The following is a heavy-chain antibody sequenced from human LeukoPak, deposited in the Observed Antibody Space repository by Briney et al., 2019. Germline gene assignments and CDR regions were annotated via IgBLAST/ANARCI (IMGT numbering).Heavy chain of an antibody. CDR1: GFTFKNYA. Sequence: GGSLRLSCAASGFTFKNYAMSWVRQAPGKGLEWLSAISDNGAYTWYADSVRGHFSISRDNSKSTLYLQMNSLRAEDMAVYHCAKKVADLNQVAFDVWGQGTMVTVSS. J-gene: IGHJ3*01. D-gene: IGHD2-15*01. CDR3: AKKVADLNQVAFDV. CDR2: ISDNGAYT. V-gene: IGHV3-23*01.